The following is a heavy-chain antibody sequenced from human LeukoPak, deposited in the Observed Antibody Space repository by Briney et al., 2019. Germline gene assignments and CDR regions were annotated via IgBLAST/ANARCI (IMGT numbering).Heavy chain of an antibody. CDR3: ATKYSLRVAAHPPYFDN. CDR1: GESFNGYY. J-gene: IGHJ4*02. CDR2: INRSGST. D-gene: IGHD6-19*01. Sequence: PSETLSLTCGVSGESFNGYYWSWIRQLPGRGLEWIGEINRSGSTSYNPSLKSRVTISVDTSKNQFSLKLSSVTAADTGVYYCATKYSLRVAAHPPYFDNWGQGTLVTVSS. V-gene: IGHV4-34*01.